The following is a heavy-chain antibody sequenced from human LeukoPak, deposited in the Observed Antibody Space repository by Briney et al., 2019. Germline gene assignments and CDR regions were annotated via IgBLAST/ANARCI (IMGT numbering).Heavy chain of an antibody. CDR1: GYTLTELS. J-gene: IGHJ3*02. V-gene: IGHV1-24*01. D-gene: IGHD3-10*01. Sequence: ASVKVSCKVSGYTLTELSMHWVRQAPGKGLEWMGGFDPEDGEIIYAQKFQGRVTMTEDTSTDTAYMELSSLRSEDTAVYYCATARSDQTSDAFDIWGQGTMVTVSS. CDR3: ATARSDQTSDAFDI. CDR2: FDPEDGEI.